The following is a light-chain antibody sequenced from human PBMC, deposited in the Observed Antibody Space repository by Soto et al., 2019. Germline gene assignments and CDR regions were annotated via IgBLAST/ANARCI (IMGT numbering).Light chain of an antibody. CDR3: CSYAASTTWV. CDR2: EAS. Sequence: QSALTQPASVSGSPGQSITISCAGTSSDVGRYNLVSWFQQHPGKAPKLMIYEASKRPSGVSNRFSGSKSGNTASLTISGLQAEDEADYYCCSYAASTTWVFGGGSKLTVL. V-gene: IGLV2-23*01. J-gene: IGLJ3*02. CDR1: SSDVGRYNL.